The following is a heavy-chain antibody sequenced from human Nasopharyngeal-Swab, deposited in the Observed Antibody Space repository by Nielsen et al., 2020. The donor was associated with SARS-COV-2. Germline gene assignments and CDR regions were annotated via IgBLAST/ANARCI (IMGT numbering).Heavy chain of an antibody. CDR1: GYTFTSYA. CDR2: INADNGNT. CDR3: ARDRIDSGFDY. D-gene: IGHD3-10*01. J-gene: IGHJ4*02. V-gene: IGHV1-3*01. Sequence: ASLKVSCKASGYTFTSYAMHWVRQAPGQRLEWMGWINADNGNTKYSQKFQGRVTITRDTSASTAYMELSSLRSEDTAVYYCARDRIDSGFDYWGQGTLVTVSS.